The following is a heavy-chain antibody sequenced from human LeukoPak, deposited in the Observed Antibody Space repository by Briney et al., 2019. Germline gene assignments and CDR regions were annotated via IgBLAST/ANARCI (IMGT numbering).Heavy chain of an antibody. CDR1: GFTFSSYW. CDR2: IRQDGGDK. D-gene: IGHD2/OR15-2a*01. V-gene: IGHV3-7*03. CDR3: ARVIVTVPGQSDYFDY. J-gene: IGHJ4*02. Sequence: GGSLRLSCAASGFTFSSYWMCWVRQAPGKGLEWVANIRQDGGDKYYADSVKGRFTISRDNAKNSLYLQMNSLRAEDTAVYSCARVIVTVPGQSDYFDYWGQGTLVTFSS.